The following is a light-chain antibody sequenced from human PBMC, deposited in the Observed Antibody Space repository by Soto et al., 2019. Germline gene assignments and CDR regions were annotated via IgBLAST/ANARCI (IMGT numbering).Light chain of an antibody. CDR1: SSNIGSNY. Sequence: QSVLTQPPSASGTPGQRVTISCYGSSSNIGSNYVYWYQQLPGTAPKLLIYRNHQRPSGVPDRCSGSKSGTSACLAISGLRSEDEADYYCASWDDSLSGVYVFRTGTKLTVL. V-gene: IGLV1-47*01. J-gene: IGLJ1*01. CDR3: ASWDDSLSGVYV. CDR2: RNH.